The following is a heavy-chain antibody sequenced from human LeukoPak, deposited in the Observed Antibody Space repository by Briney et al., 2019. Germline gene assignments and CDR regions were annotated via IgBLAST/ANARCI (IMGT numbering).Heavy chain of an antibody. CDR1: GFTVSGTY. Sequence: GGSLRLSCAASGFTVSGTYMSWVRLAPGKGLEWVSVIYCGGRTNYAHSVRGRFTISRDNSKNTLDLQMNSLRAEDTAVYYCARSRYAFSAGMDVWGQGTTVTVSS. J-gene: IGHJ6*02. V-gene: IGHV3-53*01. D-gene: IGHD2-15*01. CDR3: ARSRYAFSAGMDV. CDR2: IYCGGRT.